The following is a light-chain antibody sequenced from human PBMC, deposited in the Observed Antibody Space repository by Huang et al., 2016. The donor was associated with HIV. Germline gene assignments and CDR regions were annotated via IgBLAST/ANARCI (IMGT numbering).Light chain of an antibody. CDR3: QQYGSSIT. J-gene: IGKJ5*01. CDR1: QSVSSSY. CDR2: GAS. Sequence: VLTQSPGTLSLSPGERATLSCRASQSVSSSYLAWYQQKPGQAPRLLIYGASSRATGIPDRFSGSGSGTDFTLTISRLEPEDFALYYCQQYGSSITFGQGTRVEIK. V-gene: IGKV3-20*01.